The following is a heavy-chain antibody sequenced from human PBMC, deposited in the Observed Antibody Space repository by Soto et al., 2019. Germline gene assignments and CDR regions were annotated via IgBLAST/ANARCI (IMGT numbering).Heavy chain of an antibody. CDR2: INPISGDT. J-gene: IGHJ6*02. CDR1: GYIFTDHY. V-gene: IGHV1-2*02. D-gene: IGHD2-8*01. Sequence: GASVKVSCKASGYIFTDHYIHWVRQAPGQGLEWMGWINPISGDTDYAQKFQGRVIMTRDTSINTAYMDLTRLRSDDTAVYYCARGHSTDCSNGVCSFFYNHEMDVWGQGTPITV. CDR3: ARGHSTDCSNGVCSFFYNHEMDV.